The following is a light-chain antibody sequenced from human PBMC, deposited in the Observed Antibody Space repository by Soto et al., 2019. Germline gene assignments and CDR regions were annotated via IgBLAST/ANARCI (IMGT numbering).Light chain of an antibody. Sequence: EVVMTQSPATLSVSPGERATLSCRASQSVNANLAWYPQKPGQAPRLLIHGASNRATGIPARFSGSGFGTEFILTISSLQSEDFAVYYCQQYNTWLWTFGQGTKVEI. CDR1: QSVNAN. CDR2: GAS. V-gene: IGKV3-15*01. CDR3: QQYNTWLWT. J-gene: IGKJ1*01.